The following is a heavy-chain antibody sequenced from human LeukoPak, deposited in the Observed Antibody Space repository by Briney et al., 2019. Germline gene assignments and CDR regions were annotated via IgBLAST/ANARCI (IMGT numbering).Heavy chain of an antibody. J-gene: IGHJ6*02. CDR1: GFTVSGNY. CDR3: ASGGYCSGGSCGKSWGLRYYGMDV. Sequence: GSLRLSCAASGFTVSGNYMSWVRQAPGKGLEWVSVIYSSGSTYYADSVKGRFTISRDNSKNTLYLQMNSLRAEDTAVYYCASGGYCSGGSCGKSWGLRYYGMDVWGQGTTVTVSS. CDR2: IYSSGST. V-gene: IGHV3-53*01. D-gene: IGHD2-15*01.